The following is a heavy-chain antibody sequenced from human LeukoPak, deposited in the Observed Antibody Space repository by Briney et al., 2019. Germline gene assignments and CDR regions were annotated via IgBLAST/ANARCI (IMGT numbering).Heavy chain of an antibody. CDR2: INPNSGGT. V-gene: IGHV1-2*02. CDR3: ARDAAIYDSSAYYYLW. J-gene: IGHJ4*02. D-gene: IGHD3-22*01. CDR1: GYTFTGYY. Sequence: GASVKVSCKASGYTFTGYYMHWVRQAPGQGLEWMGWINPNSGGTNYAQKFQGRVTMTRDTSISTAYMELSSLRSEDTAVYYCARDAAIYDSSAYYYLWWGQGTLVTVSS.